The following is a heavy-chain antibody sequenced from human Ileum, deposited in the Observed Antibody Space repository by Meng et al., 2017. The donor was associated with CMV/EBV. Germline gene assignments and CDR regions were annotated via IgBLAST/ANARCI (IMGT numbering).Heavy chain of an antibody. J-gene: IGHJ4*02. CDR1: GFTFNDYA. Sequence: LKISCAASGFTFNDYAMHWVRQAPGKGLEWVSGISWNSGSIGYADSVRGRFTISRDNTKNSLYLQMNSLRAEDTALYYCAKDRTAIKHFDYWGQGTLVTVSS. CDR2: ISWNSGSI. V-gene: IGHV3-9*01. D-gene: IGHD2-21*02. CDR3: AKDRTAIKHFDY.